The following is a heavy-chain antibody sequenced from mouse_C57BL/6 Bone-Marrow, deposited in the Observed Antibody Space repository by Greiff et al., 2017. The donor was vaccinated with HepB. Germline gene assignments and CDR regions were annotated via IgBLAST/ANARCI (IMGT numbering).Heavy chain of an antibody. CDR2: ISDGGSYT. Sequence: EVHLVESGGGLVKPGGSLKLSCAASGFTFSSYAMSWVRQTPEKRLEWVATISDGGSYTYYPDNVKGRFTISRDNAKNNLYLQMSHLKSEDTAMYYCARATMVTPYWYFDVWGTGTTVTVSS. D-gene: IGHD2-1*01. CDR3: ARATMVTPYWYFDV. CDR1: GFTFSSYA. J-gene: IGHJ1*03. V-gene: IGHV5-4*01.